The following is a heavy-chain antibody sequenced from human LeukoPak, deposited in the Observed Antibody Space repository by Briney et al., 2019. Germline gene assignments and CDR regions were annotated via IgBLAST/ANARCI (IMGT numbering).Heavy chain of an antibody. CDR1: GGSFSGYY. D-gene: IGHD3-10*01. CDR3: ARERGYGSGSYYNKKYYYYMDV. CDR2: INHSGST. J-gene: IGHJ6*03. Sequence: SEPLSLTCAVYGGSFSGYYWSWIRQPPGKGLEWIGEINHSGSTNYNPSLKSRVTISVDTSKNQFSLKLSSVTAADTTVYYCARERGYGSGSYYNKKYYYYMDVWGKGTTVTISS. V-gene: IGHV4-34*01.